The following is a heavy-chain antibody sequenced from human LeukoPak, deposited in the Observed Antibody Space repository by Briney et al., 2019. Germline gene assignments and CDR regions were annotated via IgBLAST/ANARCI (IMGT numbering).Heavy chain of an antibody. CDR3: ASRPPETTWYGVFDY. D-gene: IGHD3-10*01. CDR1: GDSLNNHY. J-gene: IGHJ4*02. Sequence: SETLSLTCTVSGDSLNNHYWSWIRQPPGKTLEWIGHIFGSGNADYNPSLKSRVSMSLDTSRNQFSLTLSSVTAADTALYYCASRPPETTWYGVFDYWSQGILVTVSS. V-gene: IGHV4-4*09. CDR2: IFGSGNA.